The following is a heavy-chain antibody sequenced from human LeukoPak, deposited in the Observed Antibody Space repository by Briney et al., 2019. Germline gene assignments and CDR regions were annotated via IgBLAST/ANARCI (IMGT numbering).Heavy chain of an antibody. CDR1: GFNFNNYW. CDR3: ARDDVEGFFDH. V-gene: IGHV3-7*03. D-gene: IGHD5-24*01. J-gene: IGHJ4*02. CDR2: VNEPGNGK. Sequence: GGPLRLSCAAPGFNFNNYWMSWVRQVPGKGLQWVGNVNEPGNGKQYVDSVKGRFTISRDNARNLLYLQMDDLRAEDTATYFCARDDVEGFFDHWGQGTLVTVSS.